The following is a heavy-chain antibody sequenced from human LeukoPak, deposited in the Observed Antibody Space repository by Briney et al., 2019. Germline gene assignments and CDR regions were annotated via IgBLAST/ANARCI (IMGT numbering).Heavy chain of an antibody. CDR3: ARGPMVRGVIIDNWFVP. D-gene: IGHD3-10*01. CDR2: IIPIFGTA. CDR1: GGTFSSYA. V-gene: IGHV1-69*05. J-gene: IGHJ5*02. Sequence: SVKVSCKASGGTFSSYAISWVRQDPGQGLEWMGRIIPIFGTANYAQKFQGRVTITTDESTSTVYMELSSLRSEDTAVYYCARGPMVRGVIIDNWFVPWGQGTLVTVSS.